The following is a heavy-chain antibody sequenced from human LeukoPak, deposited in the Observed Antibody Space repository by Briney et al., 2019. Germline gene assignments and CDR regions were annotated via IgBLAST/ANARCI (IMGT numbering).Heavy chain of an antibody. CDR2: IVVGSGNT. CDR3: AADSDVYSGKTYYYYYMDV. D-gene: IGHD5-12*01. CDR1: GFTFTNSA. J-gene: IGHJ6*03. V-gene: IGHV1-58*02. Sequence: SVKVSCKASGFTFTNSAMQWVRQARGQRLEWIGWIVVGSGNTNYAQKFQERVTITRDLSTSTAYMELSSLGSEGTAVYYCAADSDVYSGKTYYYYYMDVWGKGTTVTVSS.